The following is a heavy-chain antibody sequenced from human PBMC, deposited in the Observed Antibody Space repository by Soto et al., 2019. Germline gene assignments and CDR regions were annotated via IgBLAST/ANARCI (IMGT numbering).Heavy chain of an antibody. J-gene: IGHJ5*02. CDR1: GGSFSGYY. CDR3: ARGPPGSWRSSSQRFDP. Sequence: SETLSLTCAVYGGSFSGYYWSWIRQPPGKGLEWIGEINHSGSTNYNPSLKSRVTISVDTSKNQFSLKLSSVTAADTAVYYCARGPPGSWRSSSQRFDPWGQGTLVTVSS. CDR2: INHSGST. D-gene: IGHD6-6*01. V-gene: IGHV4-34*01.